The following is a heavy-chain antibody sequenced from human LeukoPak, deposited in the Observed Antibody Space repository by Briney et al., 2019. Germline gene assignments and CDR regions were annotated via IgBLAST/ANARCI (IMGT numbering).Heavy chain of an antibody. Sequence: SVKVSCKASGGTFSSYAISWVRQAPGQGLEWMGGIIPIFGTANYAQKFQGRVTITADESTSTAYMELSSLRSEDTAVYYCARPHCSSTSCYTSNWFDPWGQGTLVTASS. V-gene: IGHV1-69*13. D-gene: IGHD2-2*02. J-gene: IGHJ5*02. CDR1: GGTFSSYA. CDR3: ARPHCSSTSCYTSNWFDP. CDR2: IIPIFGTA.